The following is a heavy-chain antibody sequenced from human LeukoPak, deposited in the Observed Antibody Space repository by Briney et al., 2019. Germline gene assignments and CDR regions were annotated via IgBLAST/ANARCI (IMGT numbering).Heavy chain of an antibody. Sequence: GASVKVSCKASGGTFTSYAISWVRQAPGQGLEWRGGIIPIFGTANYAQKFQGRVTITADESTSTAYMELSSLRSEDTAVYYCARGGSYSGFDYWGQGTLVTVSS. CDR3: ARGGSYSGFDY. CDR2: IIPIFGTA. J-gene: IGHJ4*02. V-gene: IGHV1-69*01. D-gene: IGHD1-26*01. CDR1: GGTFTSYA.